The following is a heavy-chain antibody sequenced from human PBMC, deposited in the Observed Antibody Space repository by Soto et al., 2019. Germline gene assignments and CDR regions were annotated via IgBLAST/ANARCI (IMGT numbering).Heavy chain of an antibody. D-gene: IGHD2-15*01. J-gene: IGHJ4*02. CDR2: ISSSSSYI. V-gene: IGHV3-21*01. CDR3: ARDRPRSGVFDY. Sequence: GGSLRLSCAASGFTFSSYSMNWVRQAPGKGLEWVSSISSSSSYIYYADSVKGRFTISRDNAKNSLYLQMNSLRAEDTAVYYCARDRPRSGVFDYWGQGTLVTVSS. CDR1: GFTFSSYS.